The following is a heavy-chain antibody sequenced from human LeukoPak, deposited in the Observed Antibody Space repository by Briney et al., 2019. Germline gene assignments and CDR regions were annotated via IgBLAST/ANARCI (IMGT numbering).Heavy chain of an antibody. J-gene: IGHJ4*02. Sequence: PSETLSLTCAVYNGSFSDYYWSWVRQSPKKGLEWIAEMHHSGRTNYNPSLQSRVTISIDTSKNQFSLKLNSVTAADTAVYYCARGISHSSGSIDYWGQGTLVTVSS. D-gene: IGHD6-19*01. CDR1: NGSFSDYY. CDR2: MHHSGRT. CDR3: ARGISHSSGSIDY. V-gene: IGHV4-34*01.